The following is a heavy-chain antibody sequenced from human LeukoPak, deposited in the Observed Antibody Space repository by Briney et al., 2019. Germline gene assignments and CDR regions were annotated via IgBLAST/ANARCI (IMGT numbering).Heavy chain of an antibody. CDR2: ISYSGST. D-gene: IGHD3-22*01. J-gene: IGHJ5*02. CDR3: ARSSGHYKPDNWFDP. Sequence: SETLSLTCTVSGASTSSYYWTWIRQPPGKGLEWIGYISYSGSTFYNPSLKSRVTMSLDTSKNHLSLKLTSVTAADTAVYFCARSSGHYKPDNWFDPWGQGTLVTVSS. V-gene: IGHV4-59*01. CDR1: GASTSSYY.